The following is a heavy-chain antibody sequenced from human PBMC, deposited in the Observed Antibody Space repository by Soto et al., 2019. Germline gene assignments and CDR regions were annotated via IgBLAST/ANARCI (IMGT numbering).Heavy chain of an antibody. CDR2: IYPGDSDT. V-gene: IGHV5-51*01. CDR3: ARHDPPITGTTVGFDY. D-gene: IGHD1-20*01. Sequence: GESLKISCKGSGYSFTTYWIGWVRQMPGKGLEWMGIIYPGDSDTRYSPSFQGQVTISADKSISTAYLQWSSLKASDTAMYYCARHDPPITGTTVGFDYWGQGTLVTVSS. CDR1: GYSFTTYW. J-gene: IGHJ4*02.